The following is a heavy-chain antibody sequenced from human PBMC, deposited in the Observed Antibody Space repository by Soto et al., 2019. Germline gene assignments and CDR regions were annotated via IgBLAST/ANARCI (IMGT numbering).Heavy chain of an antibody. J-gene: IGHJ4*02. CDR3: AKDWDCSSTSCYDPYFDY. CDR1: GFTFSSYG. D-gene: IGHD2-2*01. Sequence: GGSLRLSCAASGFTFSSYGMHWVRQAPGKGLEWVAVISYDGSNKYYADSVKGRFTISRDNSKNTLYLQMNSLRAEDTAVYYCAKDWDCSSTSCYDPYFDYWGQGTLVTVSS. V-gene: IGHV3-30*18. CDR2: ISYDGSNK.